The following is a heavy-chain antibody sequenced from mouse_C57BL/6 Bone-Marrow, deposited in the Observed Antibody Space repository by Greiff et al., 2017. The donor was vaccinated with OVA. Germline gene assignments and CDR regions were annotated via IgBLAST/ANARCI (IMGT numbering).Heavy chain of an antibody. CDR2: IDPANGNT. D-gene: IGHD4-1*01. V-gene: IGHV14-3*01. Sequence: VQLQQSVAELVRPGASVKLSCTASGFNIKNTYMHWVKQRPEQGLEWIGRIDPANGNTKYAPKFQGKATITADTYSNTAYLQLISLTSEDTSIYYCARYLTGTKGYFDYWGQGTTLTVSS. CDR3: ARYLTGTKGYFDY. CDR1: GFNIKNTY. J-gene: IGHJ2*01.